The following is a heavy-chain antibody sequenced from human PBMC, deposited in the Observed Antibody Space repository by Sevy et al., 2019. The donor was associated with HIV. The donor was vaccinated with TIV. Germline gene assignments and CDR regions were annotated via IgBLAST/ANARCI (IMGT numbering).Heavy chain of an antibody. CDR1: GGSISSSSYY. J-gene: IGHJ3*02. V-gene: IGHV4-39*01. CDR3: ARATYYYDSSGYYHGDAFDI. CDR2: IYYSGST. D-gene: IGHD3-22*01. Sequence: ETLSLTCTVSGGSISSSSYYWGWIRQPPGKGLEWIGSIYYSGSTYYNPSLKSRVTISVDTSKNQFSLKLSSVTAADTAVYYCARATYYYDSSGYYHGDAFDIWGQGTMVTVSS.